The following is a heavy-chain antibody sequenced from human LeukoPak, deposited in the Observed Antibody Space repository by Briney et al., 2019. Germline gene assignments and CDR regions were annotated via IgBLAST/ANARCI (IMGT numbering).Heavy chain of an antibody. J-gene: IGHJ5*02. V-gene: IGHV3-23*01. D-gene: IGHD3-16*01. CDR2: ISGSGGST. CDR3: AKDRVPYLITFGGGPFDP. CDR1: GFTFSSYA. Sequence: PGGSLRLSCAASGFTFSSYAMSWVRQAPGKGLEGGSAISGSGGSTYYADSVKGRFTISRDNSKNTLYLQMNSLRAEDTAVYYCAKDRVPYLITFGGGPFDPWGQGTLVTVSS.